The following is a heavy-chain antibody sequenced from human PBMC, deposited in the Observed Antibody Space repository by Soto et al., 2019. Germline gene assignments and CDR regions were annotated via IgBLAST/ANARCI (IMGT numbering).Heavy chain of an antibody. Sequence: PGESLKISCKGSGYSFTSYWIGWVRQMPGEGLEWMGIIYPGDSDTRYSPSFQGQVTISADKSISTAYLQWSSLKASDTAMYYCARTYSSSFYYYYMDVWGKGTTVTVSS. J-gene: IGHJ6*03. D-gene: IGHD6-6*01. CDR3: ARTYSSSFYYYYMDV. CDR2: IYPGDSDT. CDR1: GYSFTSYW. V-gene: IGHV5-51*01.